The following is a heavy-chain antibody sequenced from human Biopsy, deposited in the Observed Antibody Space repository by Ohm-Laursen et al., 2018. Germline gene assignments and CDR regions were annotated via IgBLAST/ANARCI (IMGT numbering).Heavy chain of an antibody. CDR3: ARLTRRGNIIFFDY. J-gene: IGHJ4*02. D-gene: IGHD1-26*01. CDR2: KFYRGTT. Sequence: SETLSLTCTVSGDSVSNNFWTWIRQPPGKTLEWIAYKFYRGTTTYNPSLKGRVIVSVDPPKSQISRKLASVTASDTAIYYCARLTRRGNIIFFDYWGQGTLVAVSS. V-gene: IGHV4-59*08. CDR1: GDSVSNNF.